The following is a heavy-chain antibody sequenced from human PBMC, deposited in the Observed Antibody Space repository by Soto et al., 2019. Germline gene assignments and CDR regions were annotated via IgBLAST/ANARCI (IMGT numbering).Heavy chain of an antibody. Sequence: PSKTLSLTCTVSGGSVSSGSHYWSWIRQPPGKGLEWIGNIYYSGSTKYNPSLKSRVTISVDRSRNHFSLNLRSVTTADTALYYCARDTSDDCWSGYVGFDLWGQGILVTVYS. CDR2: IYYSGST. V-gene: IGHV4-61*03. CDR3: ARDTSDDCWSGYVGFDL. CDR1: GGSVSSGSHY. D-gene: IGHD3-3*01. J-gene: IGHJ5*02.